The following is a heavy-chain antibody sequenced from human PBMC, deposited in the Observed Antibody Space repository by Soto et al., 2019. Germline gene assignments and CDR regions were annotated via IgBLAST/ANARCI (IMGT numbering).Heavy chain of an antibody. J-gene: IGHJ6*03. CDR1: GGSISSYY. V-gene: IGHV4-59*01. CDR2: IYYSGST. CDR3: ARVGGRTYYYYYMDV. Sequence: QVQLQESGPGLVKPSETLSLTCTVSGGSISSYYWSWIRQPPGKGLEWIGYIYYSGSTNYNPSLKSRVTMSVDTSRNQFSLKLSSVTAADTAVYYCARVGGRTYYYYYMDVWGKGTTVTVSS. D-gene: IGHD3-16*01.